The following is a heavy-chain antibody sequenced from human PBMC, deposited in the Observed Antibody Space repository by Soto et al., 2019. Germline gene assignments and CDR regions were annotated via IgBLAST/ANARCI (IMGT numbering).Heavy chain of an antibody. D-gene: IGHD1-26*01. Sequence: EVQLVESGGGLVKPGGSLRLSCAASGFTFSSYSMNWVRQAPGKGLEWVSSISSSTGYIDYADSVKGRFTISRDNAKNSLYLQMKRLRAEDTGGYYCARMRGGYGFDYWGQGTLVTVSS. CDR3: ARMRGGYGFDY. CDR1: GFTFSSYS. CDR2: ISSSTGYI. V-gene: IGHV3-21*01. J-gene: IGHJ4*02.